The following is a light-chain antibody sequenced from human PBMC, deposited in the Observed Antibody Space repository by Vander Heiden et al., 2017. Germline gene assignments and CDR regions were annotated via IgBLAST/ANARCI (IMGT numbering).Light chain of an antibody. CDR2: DNF. CDR1: YSNVGSHS. Sequence: SVLTQQPPVPAAPGQRVTISCSGTYSNVGSHSVAWYLQLPGTAPKLLIYDNFQRPSGIPDRFSGYKSGTSATLGISGLQAEDEANYYCGTWDTGLTQMVFGGGTKVTVL. V-gene: IGLV1-51*01. CDR3: GTWDTGLTQMV. J-gene: IGLJ2*01.